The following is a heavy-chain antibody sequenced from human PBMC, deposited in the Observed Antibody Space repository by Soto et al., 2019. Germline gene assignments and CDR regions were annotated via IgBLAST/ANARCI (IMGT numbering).Heavy chain of an antibody. Sequence: VQLLESGGGLVQPGGSLRLSCAASGFTFSSYAMSWVRQAPGQGLEWMGGIIPIFGTANYAQKFQGRVTITADESTSTAYMELSSLRSEDTAVYYCARPGNIVGATYHYYYGMDVWGQGTTVTVSS. CDR2: IIPIFGTA. V-gene: IGHV1-69*01. D-gene: IGHD1-26*01. J-gene: IGHJ6*02. CDR3: ARPGNIVGATYHYYYGMDV. CDR1: GFTFSSYA.